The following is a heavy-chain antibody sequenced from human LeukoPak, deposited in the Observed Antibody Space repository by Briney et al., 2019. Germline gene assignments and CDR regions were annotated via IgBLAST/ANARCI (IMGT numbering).Heavy chain of an antibody. CDR2: IYYSGST. D-gene: IGHD5-12*01. V-gene: IGHV4-39*01. CDR1: GGSNSSCTYY. CDR3: ARHRGLKYSGYERRFDY. Sequence: SETLSLTCTVCGGSNSSCTYYWRWIRQPPGKGLEWIGSIYYSGSTYYNPSLKSRVTISVDTPKNQFSLKLSSVTAADTAVYYCARHRGLKYSGYERRFDYWGQGTLVTVSS. J-gene: IGHJ4*02.